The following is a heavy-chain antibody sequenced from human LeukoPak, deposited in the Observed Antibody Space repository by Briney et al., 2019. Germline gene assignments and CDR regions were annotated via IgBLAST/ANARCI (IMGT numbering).Heavy chain of an antibody. CDR1: GFTVGSNY. CDR3: ARVSYSGSYHFDY. V-gene: IGHV3-53*01. CDR2: IYGTGRT. D-gene: IGHD1-26*01. Sequence: GGSLRLSCAASGFTVGSNYMAWVRQAPGKGLEWVSAIYGTGRTYYAASVKGRFTISRDNSKNTLYLQMNSLTVEDTSFYYCARVSYSGSYHFDYWGQGALVTVSS. J-gene: IGHJ4*02.